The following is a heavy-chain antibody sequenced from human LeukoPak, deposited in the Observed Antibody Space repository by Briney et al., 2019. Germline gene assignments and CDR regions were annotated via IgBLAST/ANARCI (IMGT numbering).Heavy chain of an antibody. CDR3: ARDLSYSGSGIYLGY. Sequence: KPGGSLRLSCAASGFIFSDYYMSWIRQAPGKGLEWVSYISSSSSYTNYADSVKGRFTISRDNAKSSLYLQMNSLRAEDTAVYYCARDLSYSGSGIYLGYWGQGTLVTVSS. J-gene: IGHJ4*02. V-gene: IGHV3-11*05. CDR2: ISSSSSYT. CDR1: GFIFSDYY. D-gene: IGHD3-10*01.